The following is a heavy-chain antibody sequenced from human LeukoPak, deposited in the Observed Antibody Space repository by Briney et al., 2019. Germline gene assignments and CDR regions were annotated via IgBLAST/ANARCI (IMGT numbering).Heavy chain of an antibody. Sequence: PGGSLRLSCAASGFTFSRYWMSWVRQAPGKGLEWVSAISGSGGSTYYADSVKGRFIISRDNSKNTLYLQMNSLRAEDTAVYYCAKGGRWEPLDCWGQGTLVTVSS. CDR3: AKGGRWEPLDC. V-gene: IGHV3-23*01. J-gene: IGHJ4*02. CDR2: ISGSGGST. CDR1: GFTFSRYW. D-gene: IGHD1-26*01.